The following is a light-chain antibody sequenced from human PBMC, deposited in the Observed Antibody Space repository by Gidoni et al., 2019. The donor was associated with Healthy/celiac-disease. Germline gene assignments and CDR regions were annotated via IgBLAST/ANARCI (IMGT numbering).Light chain of an antibody. V-gene: IGKV3-11*01. Sequence: EIVLTQSPATLSLSPGERATLSCRASQSVSSYLAWYQQKPGQAPRLFISDASNRATGIPARFSGSGSGTAFTLTISSLELEDFAVYYCQQRKTFXQXTKVEIK. CDR2: DAS. CDR3: QQRKT. CDR1: QSVSSY. J-gene: IGKJ1*01.